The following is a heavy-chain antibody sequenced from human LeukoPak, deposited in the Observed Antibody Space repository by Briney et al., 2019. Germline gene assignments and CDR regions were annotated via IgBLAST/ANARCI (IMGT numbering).Heavy chain of an antibody. V-gene: IGHV4-59*12. CDR3: ARDRPFYY. J-gene: IGHJ4*02. CDR1: GASIDSYY. Sequence: SETLSLTCTISGASIDSYYWSWIRQPPGKGLEWIGYIYYSGTTNYNPSLKRRVTISVDTSKNQFSLHLNSVTPEDTAVYYCARDRPFYYWGQGTLVTVSS. CDR2: IYYSGTT.